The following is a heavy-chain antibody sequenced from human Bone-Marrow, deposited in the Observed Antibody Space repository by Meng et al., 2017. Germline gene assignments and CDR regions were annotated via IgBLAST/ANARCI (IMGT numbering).Heavy chain of an antibody. CDR1: GGSISSYY. V-gene: IGHV4-4*07. CDR3: AKDGLGGHYGSGSYVHYGMDV. CDR2: IYTSGST. J-gene: IGHJ6*02. D-gene: IGHD3-10*01. Sequence: SETLSLTCTVSGGSISSYYWSWIRQPAGKGLEWIGRIYTSGSTNYNPSLKSRVTMSVDTSKNQFSLKLSSVTAADTAVYYCAKDGLGGHYGSGSYVHYGMDVWGQGTTVTVSS.